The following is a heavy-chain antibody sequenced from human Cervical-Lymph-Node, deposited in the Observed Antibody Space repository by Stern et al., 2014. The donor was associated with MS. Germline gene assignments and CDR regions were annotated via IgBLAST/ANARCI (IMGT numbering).Heavy chain of an antibody. CDR3: ATDRDDFRSGYSAPTKGYGLDV. V-gene: IGHV1-24*01. Sequence: VQLLESGAEVKKPGASVKVSCKVSGYTLTELSMHWVRQAPGKGLEWMGGFDPEDGETIYAQKFQGRVTMTEDTSTETAYMELSSLRSEDTAVYYCATDRDDFRSGYSAPTKGYGLDVWGQGTTVTVTS. J-gene: IGHJ6*02. CDR2: FDPEDGET. D-gene: IGHD3-3*01. CDR1: GYTLTELS.